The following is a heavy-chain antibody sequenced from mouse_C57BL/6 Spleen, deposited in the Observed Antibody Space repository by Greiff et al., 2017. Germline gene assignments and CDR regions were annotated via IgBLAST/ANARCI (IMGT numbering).Heavy chain of an antibody. CDR1: GFTFSSYG. V-gene: IGHV5-6*01. CDR3: ARPPYNYGSRGAWFSY. D-gene: IGHD1-1*01. Sequence: EVKLMESGGDLVKPGGSLKLSCAASGFTFSSYGMSWVRQTPDKRLEWVATISSGGSYTYYPDRVKGRITISRDNDKNTLDLQMSSLKSEDTAMYYCARPPYNYGSRGAWFSYWGTGTLVTVS. CDR2: ISSGGSYT. J-gene: IGHJ3*01.